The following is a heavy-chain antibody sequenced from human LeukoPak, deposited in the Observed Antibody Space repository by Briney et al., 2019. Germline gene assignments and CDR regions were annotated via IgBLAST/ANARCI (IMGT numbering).Heavy chain of an antibody. Sequence: GGSLRLSCVVSGITLSNYGMSWVRQAPGKGLEWVSAISGSGGSTYYADSVKGRFTISRDNSKNTLYLQMNSLRAEDTAVYYCAKESPSWGGEVKEPTIDYWGQGTLVTVSS. D-gene: IGHD1-14*01. CDR2: ISGSGGST. CDR1: GITLSNYG. J-gene: IGHJ4*02. CDR3: AKESPSWGGEVKEPTIDY. V-gene: IGHV3-23*01.